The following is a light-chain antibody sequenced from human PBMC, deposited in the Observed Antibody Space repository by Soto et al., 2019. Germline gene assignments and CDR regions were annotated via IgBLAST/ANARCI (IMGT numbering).Light chain of an antibody. Sequence: DIVMTQSPLSLPVTPGEPASISCSSSQSLLQSNGYNSLDWYLQKPGQSPQLLIYFGSYRASGVPDRFSGSGSGTDFTLKIRRVEAEDVGVYYCMQSQQSPPTFGQGTKVEL. CDR3: MQSQQSPPT. CDR2: FGS. V-gene: IGKV2-28*01. J-gene: IGKJ1*01. CDR1: QSLLQSNGYNS.